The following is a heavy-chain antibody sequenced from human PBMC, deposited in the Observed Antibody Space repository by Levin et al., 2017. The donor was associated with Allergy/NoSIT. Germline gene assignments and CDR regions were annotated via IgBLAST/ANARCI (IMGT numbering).Heavy chain of an antibody. CDR1: GGSFSGSY. J-gene: IGHJ6*03. V-gene: IGHV4-34*01. D-gene: IGHD2-15*01. CDR2: INHSGST. CDR3: ARGRPGSGKYCSGGSCYFHYDYYYMDV. Sequence: SQTLSLTCAVYGGSFSGSYWSWIRQPPGKGLEWIGEINHSGSTNYNPSLKSRVTISVDTSKNQFSLKLSSVTAADTAVYYCARGRPGSGKYCSGGSCYFHYDYYYMDVWGKGTTVTVSS.